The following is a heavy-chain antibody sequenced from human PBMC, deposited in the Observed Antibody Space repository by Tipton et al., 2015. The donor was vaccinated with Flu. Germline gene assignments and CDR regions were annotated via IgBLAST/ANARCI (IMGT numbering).Heavy chain of an antibody. CDR1: GFTFSSYA. CDR3: AKDHGSGWYEGYYYYGMGV. Sequence: CAASGFTFSSYAMSWVRQAPGKGLEWVSAISGSGGSTYYADSVKGRFTISRDNSKNTLYLQMNSLRAEDTAVYYCAKDHGSGWYEGYYYYGMGVWGQGTTVPVSS. CDR2: ISGSGGST. V-gene: IGHV3-23*01. J-gene: IGHJ6*02. D-gene: IGHD6-19*01.